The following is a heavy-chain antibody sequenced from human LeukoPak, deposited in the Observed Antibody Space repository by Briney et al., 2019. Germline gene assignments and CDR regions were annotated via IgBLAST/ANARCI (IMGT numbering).Heavy chain of an antibody. CDR2: ISSSSSYI. Sequence: TGGSLRLSCAASGFTFSSYSMNWVRQAPGKGLEWVSSISSSSSYIYYADSVKGRFTISRDNAKNSLYLQMNSLRAEDTAVYYCARDFHTTAWYGEEGDGMDVWGQGTTVTVSS. V-gene: IGHV3-21*04. J-gene: IGHJ6*02. CDR1: GFTFSSYS. D-gene: IGHD6-13*01. CDR3: ARDFHTTAWYGEEGDGMDV.